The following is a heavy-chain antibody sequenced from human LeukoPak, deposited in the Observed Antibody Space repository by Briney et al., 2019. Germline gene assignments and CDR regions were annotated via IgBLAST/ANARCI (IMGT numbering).Heavy chain of an antibody. Sequence: PGGSLRLSCAASGFTFSSYWMHWVRRAPGKGLVWVSRIDSDGSSTIYAGSVKGRFTISRDNAKNTLYLQMNSLRAEDTAVYYCTRGYVGIDYWGQGTLVTVSS. CDR3: TRGYVGIDY. V-gene: IGHV3-74*01. J-gene: IGHJ4*02. D-gene: IGHD5-12*01. CDR2: IDSDGSST. CDR1: GFTFSSYW.